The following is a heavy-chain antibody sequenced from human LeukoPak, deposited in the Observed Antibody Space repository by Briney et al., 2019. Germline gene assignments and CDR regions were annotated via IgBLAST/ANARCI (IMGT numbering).Heavy chain of an antibody. Sequence: QPGGSLRLSCAASGFTVSSNYMSWLRQAPGKGLEWVSVIYSGGSTYYADSVKGRFTISRDNSKNTLYLQMNSLRAEDTAVYYCASDSVRGVPDYWGQGTLVTVSS. CDR1: GFTVSSNY. D-gene: IGHD3-10*01. V-gene: IGHV3-53*01. CDR3: ASDSVRGVPDY. J-gene: IGHJ4*02. CDR2: IYSGGST.